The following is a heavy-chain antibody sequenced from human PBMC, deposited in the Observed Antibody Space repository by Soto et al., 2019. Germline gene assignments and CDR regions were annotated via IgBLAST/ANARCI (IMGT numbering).Heavy chain of an antibody. V-gene: IGHV4-34*01. CDR1: GGSFSGYY. D-gene: IGHD5-18*01. CDR2: INHSGST. CDR3: ARERRGYSYGYVGPAGNWFDP. Sequence: SETLSLTCAVYGGSFSGYYWSWIRQPPGKGLEWIGEINHSGSTNYNPSLKSRVTRSVDTSKNQFSLKLGSVTAADTAVSYCARERRGYSYGYVGPAGNWFDPWGQGTLVTVSS. J-gene: IGHJ5*02.